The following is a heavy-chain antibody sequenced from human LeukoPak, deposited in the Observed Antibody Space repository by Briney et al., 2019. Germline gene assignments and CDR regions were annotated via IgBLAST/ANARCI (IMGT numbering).Heavy chain of an antibody. CDR1: GYTFTSYY. D-gene: IGHD3-22*01. Sequence: GASVKVSCKASGYTFTSYYMHWVRQAPGQGLEWMGIINPSGGSTSYAQKFQGRVTMTRDTSTSTAYMELSSLRSEDTAVYYCAAFRLYYYDRGAHFDYWGQGTLVTVSS. J-gene: IGHJ4*02. V-gene: IGHV1-46*01. CDR2: INPSGGST. CDR3: AAFRLYYYDRGAHFDY.